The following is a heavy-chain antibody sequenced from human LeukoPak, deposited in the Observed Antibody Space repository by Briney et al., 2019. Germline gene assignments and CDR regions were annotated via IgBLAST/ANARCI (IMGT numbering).Heavy chain of an antibody. J-gene: IGHJ4*02. D-gene: IGHD1-26*01. Sequence: PGGSLRLSCTASGFTFGDYALAWVRQAPGKGLEWVGFIRSKTYGGTTEYAASVKGRFTISRDDSKSIAYLQMSSLTTEDTAVYYCTIQAGRRQQRDFDYWGQGTLVTVSS. CDR2: IRSKTYGGTT. CDR1: GFTFGDYA. CDR3: TIQAGRRQQRDFDY. V-gene: IGHV3-49*04.